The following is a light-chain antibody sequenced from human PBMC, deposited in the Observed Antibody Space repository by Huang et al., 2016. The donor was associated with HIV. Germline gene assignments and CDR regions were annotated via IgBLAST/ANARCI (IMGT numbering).Light chain of an antibody. CDR3: QQSARTPRT. CDR2: GAS. CDR1: QHINRY. J-gene: IGKJ2*01. V-gene: IGKV1-39*01. Sequence: DIQITQPPSSLSASVGDRVNITCRASQHINRYLNWYQQRPGEAPKLLIHGASSLQSRVPSRFTGSGSGTDFTLTISSLQPEDSATYYCQQSARTPRTFGQGTKLEI.